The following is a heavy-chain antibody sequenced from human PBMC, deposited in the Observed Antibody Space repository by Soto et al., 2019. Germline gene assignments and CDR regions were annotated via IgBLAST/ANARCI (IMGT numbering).Heavy chain of an antibody. V-gene: IGHV1-2*04. Sequence: ASLPGSCPASGSTFTGSYMHWVRQAPGQGLEWMGWINPNSGGTNYAQKFQGWVTMTRDTSISTAYMELSRLRSDDTAVYYCARASHIVATVGEPYYYYGMDVWGQGTTVTVSS. D-gene: IGHD5-12*01. CDR2: INPNSGGT. CDR1: GSTFTGSY. CDR3: ARASHIVATVGEPYYYYGMDV. J-gene: IGHJ6*02.